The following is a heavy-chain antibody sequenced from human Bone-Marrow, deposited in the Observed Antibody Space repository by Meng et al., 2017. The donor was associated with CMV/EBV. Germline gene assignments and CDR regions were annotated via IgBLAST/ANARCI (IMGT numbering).Heavy chain of an antibody. CDR1: GVTLSNSG. CDR2: ISSSSSYI. CDR3: ARGGIAARLFYGMDV. D-gene: IGHD6-6*01. V-gene: IGHV3-21*04. J-gene: IGHJ6*02. Sequence: GGSLRLSCATSGVTLSNSGMNWVRQAPGKGLEWVSSISSSSSYIYYADSVKGRFTISRDNSKNTLYLQMNSLRAEDTAVYYCARGGIAARLFYGMDVWGQGTTVTVSS.